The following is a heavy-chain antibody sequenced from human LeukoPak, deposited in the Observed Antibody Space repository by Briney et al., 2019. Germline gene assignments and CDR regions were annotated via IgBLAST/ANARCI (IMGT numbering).Heavy chain of an antibody. Sequence: GGSLRLSCAASGFTFSSSAMSWVRQAPGKGLEWVSNISGSGSGGSTYYADSAKGRFTISRDNSKNTLYLQMNSLRAEDTAVYYCAKSGYNRFDYWAQGTLVTVSS. J-gene: IGHJ4*02. CDR1: GFTFSSSA. CDR2: ISGSGSGGST. V-gene: IGHV3-23*01. CDR3: AKSGYNRFDY. D-gene: IGHD5-24*01.